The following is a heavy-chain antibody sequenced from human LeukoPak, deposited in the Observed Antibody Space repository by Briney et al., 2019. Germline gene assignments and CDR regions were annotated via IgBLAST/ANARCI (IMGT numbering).Heavy chain of an antibody. D-gene: IGHD5-12*01. J-gene: IGHJ4*02. CDR3: ARHPSYRGGYDSDY. Sequence: SETLSLACAVYGGSFSGYYWSWIRQPPGKGLEWIGEINHSGSTNYNPSLKSRATISVDTSKNQFSLKLSSVTAADTAVYYCARHPSYRGGYDSDYWGQGTLVTVSS. V-gene: IGHV4-34*01. CDR2: INHSGST. CDR1: GGSFSGYY.